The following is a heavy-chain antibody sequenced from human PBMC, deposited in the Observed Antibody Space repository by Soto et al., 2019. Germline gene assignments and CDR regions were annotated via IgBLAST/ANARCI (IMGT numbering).Heavy chain of an antibody. V-gene: IGHV3-33*01. D-gene: IGHD3-9*01. Sequence: QVQLVESGGGVVQPGRSLRLSCAASGFSCSSYGMHWVRQAAGKGLEWVAGIWYDGSNKYYADSVKGRFTISRDNSKNTLYLQMNSLSAEDTAVYYCAREHSDDLSTGYYTVCWFDPSGQGTLVTVSS. CDR1: GFSCSSYG. CDR2: IWYDGSNK. J-gene: IGHJ5*02. CDR3: AREHSDDLSTGYYTVCWFDP.